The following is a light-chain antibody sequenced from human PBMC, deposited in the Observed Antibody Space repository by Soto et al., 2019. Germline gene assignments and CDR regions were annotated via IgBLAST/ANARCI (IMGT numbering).Light chain of an antibody. J-gene: IGKJ1*01. Sequence: DIVMTQSPDSLAVSLGERATINCKSSQSVLYSSNNKNYLAWYQQKPGQPPKLLIYGASTRESGVPDRFSGSGSGTDFTLTISSLQAEDVAVYYCQQYYSTPPRTFGQGTKVEIK. CDR2: GAS. CDR1: QSVLYSSNNKNY. CDR3: QQYYSTPPRT. V-gene: IGKV4-1*01.